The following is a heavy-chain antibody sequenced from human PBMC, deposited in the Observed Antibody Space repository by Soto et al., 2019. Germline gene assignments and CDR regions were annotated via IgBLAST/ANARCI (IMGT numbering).Heavy chain of an antibody. J-gene: IGHJ6*02. CDR2: ISGSGSTI. Sequence: EVQLVESGGGLVQPGGSLRLSCAASRFTFSSFEMNWVRQAPGKGLEWISYISGSGSTIYYADSVKGRFTTSRDNAKNSLYLQMNTLSAEDTALYYCARDSRNSYGLDVWGQGTTVTVSS. V-gene: IGHV3-48*03. CDR3: ARDSRNSYGLDV. CDR1: RFTFSSFE.